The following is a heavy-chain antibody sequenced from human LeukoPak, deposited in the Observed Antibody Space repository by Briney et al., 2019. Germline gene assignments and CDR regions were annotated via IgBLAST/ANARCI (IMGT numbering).Heavy chain of an antibody. Sequence: GGSLRLSCAASGFTFSNYAMNWVRQAPGKGLEWVSSISTTGVNTYYADSVKGRFTISRDNSKNTLYLQMNSLRAEDTAVYYCAKDLGPYYYGSGSYLGDAFDIWGQGTMVTVSS. CDR3: AKDLGPYYYGSGSYLGDAFDI. V-gene: IGHV3-23*01. D-gene: IGHD3-10*01. J-gene: IGHJ3*02. CDR2: ISTTGVNT. CDR1: GFTFSNYA.